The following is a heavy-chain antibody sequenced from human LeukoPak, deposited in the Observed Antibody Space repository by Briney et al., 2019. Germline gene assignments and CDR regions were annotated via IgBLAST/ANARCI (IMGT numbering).Heavy chain of an antibody. V-gene: IGHV4-39*01. J-gene: IGHJ3*02. D-gene: IGHD5-12*01. Sequence: PSETLSLTCTVSGDSISSSSYYWDWIRQPPGKGLEWIGNVYYSTNTYYNRSLKSRVTISVDTSKNQFSLKLSSVTAADTAIYYCARHSRSAYSGYENAFDIWGQGTMVTVSS. CDR3: ARHSRSAYSGYENAFDI. CDR1: GDSISSSSYY. CDR2: VYYSTNT.